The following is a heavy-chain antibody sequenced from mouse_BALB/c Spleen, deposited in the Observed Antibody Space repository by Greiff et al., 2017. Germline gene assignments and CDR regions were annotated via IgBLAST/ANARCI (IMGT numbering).Heavy chain of an antibody. Sequence: VQLQQSGAELAKPGASVKMSCKASGYTFTSYWMHWVKQRPGQGLEWIGYINPSTGYTEYNQKFKDKATLTADKSSSTAYMQLSSLTSEDSAVYYCASEEYDYDGLSWCAYWGQGTLVTVSA. CDR3: ASEEYDYDGLSWCAY. CDR1: GYTFTSYW. V-gene: IGHV1-7*01. D-gene: IGHD2-4*01. CDR2: INPSTGYT. J-gene: IGHJ3*01.